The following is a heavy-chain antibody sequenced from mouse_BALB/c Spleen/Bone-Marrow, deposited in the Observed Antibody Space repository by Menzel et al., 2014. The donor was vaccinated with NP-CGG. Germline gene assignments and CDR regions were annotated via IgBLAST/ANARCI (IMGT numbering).Heavy chain of an antibody. V-gene: IGHV7-3*02. CDR2: IRNKANGYTT. CDR3: ARDYYGFFAY. D-gene: IGHD1-2*01. J-gene: IGHJ3*01. CDR1: GFTCTDYY. Sequence: EVKLMESGGGLVQPGGSLRLSCATSGFTCTDYYMSWVRQPPGKALEWLGFIRNKANGYTTEYSASVKGRFTISRDNSQSILYLQMNTLRAEDSATYYCARDYYGFFAYWGQGTLVTVSA.